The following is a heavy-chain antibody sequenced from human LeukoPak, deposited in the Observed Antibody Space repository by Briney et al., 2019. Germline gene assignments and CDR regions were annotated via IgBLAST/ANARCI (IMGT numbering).Heavy chain of an antibody. CDR1: GLIFSDYS. Sequence: GGSLRLSCEASGLIFSDYSFNWIRQAPGKGLEWVASINPLASSIYYADSVRGRFIISRDNAKRVVYLQMDSLRAEDTAFYFCARLRRNFDRTGYYYYYGYWGRGTLVTVSS. CDR3: ARLRRNFDRTGYYYYYGY. CDR2: INPLASSI. D-gene: IGHD3-22*01. V-gene: IGHV3-21*01. J-gene: IGHJ4*02.